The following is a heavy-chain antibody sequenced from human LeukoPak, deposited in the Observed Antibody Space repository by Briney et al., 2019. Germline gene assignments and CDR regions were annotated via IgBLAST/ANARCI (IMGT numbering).Heavy chain of an antibody. CDR3: ARDQGVYSGSWPGIPYYFDY. Sequence: SETLSLTCTVSGGSINSYYWSWIRQPAGKGLEWIGRIYTSGSTNYNPSLKSRVTMSVDTSKNQFSLKLRSVTAADTAVYYCARDQGVYSGSWPGIPYYFDYWGQGTLVTVSS. J-gene: IGHJ4*02. D-gene: IGHD6-13*01. CDR2: IYTSGST. CDR1: GGSINSYY. V-gene: IGHV4-4*07.